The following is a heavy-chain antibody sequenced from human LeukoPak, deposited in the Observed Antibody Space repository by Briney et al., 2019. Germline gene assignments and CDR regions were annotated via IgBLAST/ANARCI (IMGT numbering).Heavy chain of an antibody. D-gene: IGHD2-2*01. Sequence: SETLSLTCAVYGGSFSGYYWSWIRQPPGRGLEWIGEINHSGSTNYNPSLKSRVTISVDTSKNQFSLKLSSVTAADTAVYYCAGIVVVPAAMGYYYGMDVWGQGTTVTVSS. J-gene: IGHJ6*02. CDR2: INHSGST. CDR3: AGIVVVPAAMGYYYGMDV. V-gene: IGHV4-34*01. CDR1: GGSFSGYY.